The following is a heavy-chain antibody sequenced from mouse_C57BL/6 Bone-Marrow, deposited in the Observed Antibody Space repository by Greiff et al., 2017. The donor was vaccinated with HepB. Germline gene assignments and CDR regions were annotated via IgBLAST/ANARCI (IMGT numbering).Heavy chain of an antibody. CDR3: AISKSWYFDV. CDR2: IDPSDSYT. V-gene: IGHV1-69*01. Sequence: QVQLQQPGAELVMPGASVKLSCKASGYTFTSYWMHWVKQRPGQGLEWIGEIDPSDSYTNYNQKFKGKATLTVDKSSSTAYMQLSSLTSEDSAVYYCAISKSWYFDVWGTGTTVTVSS. D-gene: IGHD2-5*01. J-gene: IGHJ1*03. CDR1: GYTFTSYW.